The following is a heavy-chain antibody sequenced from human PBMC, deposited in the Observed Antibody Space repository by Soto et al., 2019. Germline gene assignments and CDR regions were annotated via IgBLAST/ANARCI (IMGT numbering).Heavy chain of an antibody. D-gene: IGHD3-9*01. CDR3: ARIQVLRYFDWLLSDNFDY. CDR2: INHSGST. V-gene: IGHV4-34*01. CDR1: GGSFSGYY. Sequence: SETLSLTCAVYGGSFSGYYWSWILQPPGKGLEWIGEINHSGSTNYNPSLKSRVTISVDTSKNQFSLKLSSVTAADTAVYYCARIQVLRYFDWLLSDNFDYWGQGTLVTVSS. J-gene: IGHJ4*02.